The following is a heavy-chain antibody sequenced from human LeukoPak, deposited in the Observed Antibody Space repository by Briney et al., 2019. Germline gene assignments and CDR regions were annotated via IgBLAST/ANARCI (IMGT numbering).Heavy chain of an antibody. V-gene: IGHV1-69*01. J-gene: IGHJ6*03. CDR3: AGKEYSSSYYYYYYYMDV. CDR1: GGTFSNYA. Sequence: AVNVSCKASGGTFSNYAISWVRQAPGQGLDWMGGIIPIFGTANYAQKCQGRVTIIADDSTSTAYMELSSLRSEDTAVYYCAGKEYSSSYYYYYYYMDVWGKGTTVTVSS. D-gene: IGHD6-6*01. CDR2: IIPIFGTA.